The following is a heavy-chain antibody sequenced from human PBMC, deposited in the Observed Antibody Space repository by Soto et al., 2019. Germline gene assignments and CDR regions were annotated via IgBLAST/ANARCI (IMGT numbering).Heavy chain of an antibody. CDR3: AKQGIEVAGTDYFDY. V-gene: IGHV3-30*18. Sequence: PXGSLRLSCAAAGFIFRSYGVHWVRQAPGKGLEWVAVISHDGTNAYYADAVNGRFTISRDNAKNTVYLQMNSLRAEDTAVYCCAKQGIEVAGTDYFDYWGQGALVTVSS. CDR1: GFIFRSYG. D-gene: IGHD6-19*01. J-gene: IGHJ4*02. CDR2: ISHDGTNA.